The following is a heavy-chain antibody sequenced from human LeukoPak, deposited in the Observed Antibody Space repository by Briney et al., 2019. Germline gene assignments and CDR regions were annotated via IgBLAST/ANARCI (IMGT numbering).Heavy chain of an antibody. V-gene: IGHV1/OR15-1*04. CDR2: INPNSGGT. CDR1: GYIFTDYY. D-gene: IGHD6-19*01. CDR3: ARGTRSVAGLY. J-gene: IGHJ4*02. Sequence: ASVKVSCKASGYIFTDYYMHWVRQAPGQELGWMGRINPNSGGTNYAQKFQGRVTLTRDTSISTAYMELSRLRSDDTAVYYCARGTRSVAGLYWGQGTLVTVSS.